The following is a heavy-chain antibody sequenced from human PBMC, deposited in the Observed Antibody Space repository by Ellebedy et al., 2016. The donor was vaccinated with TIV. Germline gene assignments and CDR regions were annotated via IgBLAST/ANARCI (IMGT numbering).Heavy chain of an antibody. Sequence: GESLKISCAASGFTFSDYYMDWVRQAPGKGLEWVGFITSKPYGGTSEYAASVKGRFTISRDDSQSSLFLQMNSLKTEDTAVYYCATGEYTPTIKLTWGQGTLVTVSS. V-gene: IGHV3-72*01. J-gene: IGHJ5*02. CDR3: ATGEYTPTIKLT. CDR2: ITSKPYGGTS. D-gene: IGHD1-26*01. CDR1: GFTFSDYY.